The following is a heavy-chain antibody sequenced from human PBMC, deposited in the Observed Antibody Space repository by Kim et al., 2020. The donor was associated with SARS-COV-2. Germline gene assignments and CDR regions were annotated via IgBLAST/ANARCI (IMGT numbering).Heavy chain of an antibody. D-gene: IGHD3-22*01. Sequence: SQKFQGRVTITRETSASTAYMELSSLRSEDTAVYYCARQANYDSSGSIQTWGQGTLVTVSS. J-gene: IGHJ5*02. CDR3: ARQANYDSSGSIQT. V-gene: IGHV1-3*01.